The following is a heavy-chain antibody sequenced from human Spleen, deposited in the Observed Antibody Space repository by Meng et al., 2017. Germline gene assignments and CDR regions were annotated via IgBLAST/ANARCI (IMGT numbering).Heavy chain of an antibody. D-gene: IGHD3-10*01. V-gene: IGHV4-38-2*02. CDR2: IYHSGST. J-gene: IGHJ4*02. CDR1: GYSISSGYY. Sequence: SETLSLTCTVSGYSISSGYYWGWLRQPPGKGLEWIGSIYHSGSTNYNPSLKSRVTISVDTSKNQFSLKLSSVTAADTAVYYCARIYNGSGSYFLDYWGQGTLVTVSS. CDR3: ARIYNGSGSYFLDY.